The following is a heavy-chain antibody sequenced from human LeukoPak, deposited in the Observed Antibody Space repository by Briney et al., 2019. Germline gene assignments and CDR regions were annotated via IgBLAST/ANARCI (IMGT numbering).Heavy chain of an antibody. D-gene: IGHD3-3*01. V-gene: IGHV4-61*02. CDR2: IYAGGGT. J-gene: IGHJ6*03. CDR3: ARDRNYDFWSGYPYYYYYMDV. CDR1: GGPINSGSYY. Sequence: SQTLSLTCTVSGGPINSGSYYWSWIRQPAGKGLEWIGRIYAGGGTNYNPSLKSRVNISLDKSRNQFSLKLSSVTAADTAMYYCARDRNYDFWSGYPYYYYYMDVWGKGTTVTVSS.